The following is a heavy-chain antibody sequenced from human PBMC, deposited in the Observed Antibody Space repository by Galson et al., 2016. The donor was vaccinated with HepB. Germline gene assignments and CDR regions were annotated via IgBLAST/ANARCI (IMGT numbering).Heavy chain of an antibody. V-gene: IGHV5-51*01. CDR1: GYSFTSYW. CDR3: ARQAYYYDSSGYYTLALLDY. CDR2: IYPGDSDT. J-gene: IGHJ4*02. D-gene: IGHD3-22*01. Sequence: QSGAEVKKPGESLKISCKGSGYSFTSYWIGWVRQMPGKGLEWMGIIYPGDSDTRYSPSFQGQVTISADKSISTAYLRWSSLKASDTAMYYCARQAYYYDSSGYYTLALLDYWGQGTLVTVSS.